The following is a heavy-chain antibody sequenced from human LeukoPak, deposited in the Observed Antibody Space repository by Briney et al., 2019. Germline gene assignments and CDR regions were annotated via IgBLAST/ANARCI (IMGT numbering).Heavy chain of an antibody. J-gene: IGHJ5*02. CDR3: ARERVRGGIAAVPQRFDP. V-gene: IGHV1-2*06. Sequence: GASVKVSCKASGYTFTGYYMHWVRQAPGQGLEWMGRINPNSGGTNYGRVTMTRDTSISTAYMELSWLRSDDTAVYYCARERVRGGIAAVPQRFDPWGQGTLVTVSS. CDR1: GYTFTGYY. CDR2: INPNSGGT. D-gene: IGHD6-13*01.